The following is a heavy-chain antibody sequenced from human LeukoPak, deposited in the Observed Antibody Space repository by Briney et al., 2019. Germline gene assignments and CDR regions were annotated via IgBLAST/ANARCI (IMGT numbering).Heavy chain of an antibody. Sequence: SQTLSLTCAVPGDSVSSKNGAWNWIRQSPSRGLEWLGRTYYRSKWYNNYAESMEGRMTISQDTSKTQYYLHLNSVTPDDTAVYYCARDLGTTGWHTFDYWGQGTLVTVSS. CDR1: GDSVSSKNGA. CDR2: TYYRSKWYN. D-gene: IGHD6-19*01. J-gene: IGHJ4*02. CDR3: ARDLGTTGWHTFDY. V-gene: IGHV6-1*01.